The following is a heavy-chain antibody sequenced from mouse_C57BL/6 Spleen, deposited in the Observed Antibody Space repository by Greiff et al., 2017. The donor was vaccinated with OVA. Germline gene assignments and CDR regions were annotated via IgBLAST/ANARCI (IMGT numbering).Heavy chain of an antibody. J-gene: IGHJ2*01. CDR2: IDPENGDT. Sequence: VHVQQSGAELVRPGASVKLSCTASGFNIKDDYMHWVKQRPEQGLEWIGWIDPENGDTEYASKFQGKATITADTSSNTAYLQLSSLTSEDTAVYYCTTSTTVVAIDYWGQGTTLTVSS. CDR3: TTSTTVVAIDY. CDR1: GFNIKDDY. D-gene: IGHD1-1*01. V-gene: IGHV14-4*01.